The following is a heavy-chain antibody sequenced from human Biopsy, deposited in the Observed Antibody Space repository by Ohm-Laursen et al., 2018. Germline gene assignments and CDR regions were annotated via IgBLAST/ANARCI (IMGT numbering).Heavy chain of an antibody. V-gene: IGHV1-2*02. D-gene: IGHD3-9*01. CDR2: INPNSGNA. Sequence: AASVKVSCKASGYTFAGYYLHWVRQAPGHGLEWMGWINPNSGNANYAQSFQGRLTVTRDTSISTAYMELTSLTFDDTAIYYCARVPAYPSIDGYYGLDLWGQETTVIVSS. CDR1: GYTFAGYY. J-gene: IGHJ6*02. CDR3: ARVPAYPSIDGYYGLDL.